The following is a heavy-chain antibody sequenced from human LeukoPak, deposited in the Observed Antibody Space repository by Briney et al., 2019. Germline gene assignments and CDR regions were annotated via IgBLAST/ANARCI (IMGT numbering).Heavy chain of an antibody. D-gene: IGHD3-22*01. CDR2: ISGFSGNT. Sequence: PGGSLRLSCAASGFTFSSSVLSWVPQAPGKGREWVSTISGFSGNTYYADSVKGRFTISRDNSKNTLYLQMNSLRAEDTAVYYCAKRPSYDSSRLYYFDYWGQGTLVTVSS. J-gene: IGHJ4*02. V-gene: IGHV3-23*01. CDR3: AKRPSYDSSRLYYFDY. CDR1: GFTFSSSV.